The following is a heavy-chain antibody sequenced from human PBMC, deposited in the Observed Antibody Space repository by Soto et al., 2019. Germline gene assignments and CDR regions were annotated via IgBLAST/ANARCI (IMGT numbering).Heavy chain of an antibody. Sequence: EVQLLESGGGLVQPGGSLRLSCAASGFTFSSYAMSWLRQAPGKGLEWVSAISGSGGSTYYADSVKGRFTISRDNSKNTLYLPMNSLRAEDTAVYYCARRSSGWYFDYWGQGTLVTVSS. D-gene: IGHD6-19*01. CDR1: GFTFSSYA. CDR2: ISGSGGST. J-gene: IGHJ4*02. CDR3: ARRSSGWYFDY. V-gene: IGHV3-23*01.